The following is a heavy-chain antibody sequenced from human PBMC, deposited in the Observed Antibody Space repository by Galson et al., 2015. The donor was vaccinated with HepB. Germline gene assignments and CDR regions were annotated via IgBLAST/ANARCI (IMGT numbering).Heavy chain of an antibody. J-gene: IGHJ4*02. CDR2: FSGSGGST. D-gene: IGHD1-26*01. Sequence: SLRLSCATSGFTFSAYAMSWVRQAPGKGLEWVSGFSGSGGSTYYADSVKGRFTISRDNSKNTLYLQMKSLRDEDTAIYYCAKPKQKWELLWRGRTYFDYWGQGTRVTVSS. CDR1: GFTFSAYA. CDR3: AKPKQKWELLWRGRTYFDY. V-gene: IGHV3-23*01.